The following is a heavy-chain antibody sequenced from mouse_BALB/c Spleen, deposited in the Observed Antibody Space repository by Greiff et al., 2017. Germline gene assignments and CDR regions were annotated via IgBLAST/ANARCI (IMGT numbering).Heavy chain of an antibody. CDR1: GYTFTSYW. Sequence: QVQLQQPGAELVKPGASVKLSCKASGYTFTSYWMHWVKQRPGQGLEWIGNIYPSDSYTNYNQKFKDKATLTVDKSSSTAYMQLSSPTSEDSAVYYCTSLLVSAFDYWGQGTTLTVSS. V-gene: IGHV1-69*02. D-gene: IGHD2-10*02. CDR3: TSLLVSAFDY. CDR2: IYPSDSYT. J-gene: IGHJ2*01.